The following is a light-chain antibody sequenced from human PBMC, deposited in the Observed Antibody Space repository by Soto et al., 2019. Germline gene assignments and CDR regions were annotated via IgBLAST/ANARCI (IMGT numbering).Light chain of an antibody. CDR2: ATS. CDR3: QQHDNWHQT. Sequence: ETVMTQSPATLSLSPGERDTLSCRASESVSSNLAWYQQKPGQAPSLLLYATSTRAIGVPARFSGSGSGTEFTLTISGLRSEDFAVYYCQQHDNWHQTFGPGTKVEIK. J-gene: IGKJ1*01. V-gene: IGKV3-15*01. CDR1: ESVSSN.